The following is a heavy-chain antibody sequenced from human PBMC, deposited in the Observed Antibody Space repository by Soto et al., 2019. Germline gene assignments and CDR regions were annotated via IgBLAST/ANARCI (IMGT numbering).Heavy chain of an antibody. Sequence: GGSLRLSCAASGFTFSSYAMHWVRDAPGKGLEWVAVISYDGSNKYYADSVKGRFTISRDNSKNTLYLQMNSLRAEDTAVYYCARDAATGGGDRGMYVWGQGTTVTVSS. V-gene: IGHV3-30-3*01. CDR1: GFTFSSYA. CDR2: ISYDGSNK. J-gene: IGHJ6*02. CDR3: ARDAATGGGDRGMYV. D-gene: IGHD2-21*02.